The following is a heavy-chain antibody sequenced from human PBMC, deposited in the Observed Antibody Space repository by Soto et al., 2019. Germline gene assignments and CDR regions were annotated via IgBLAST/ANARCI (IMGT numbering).Heavy chain of an antibody. CDR2: IYWDDDK. J-gene: IGHJ4*02. D-gene: IGHD1-7*01. Sequence: QITLKASGPTLVKPTQTLTLTCTFSGFSFSTDGMGVGWIRQPPGKALEWLALIYWDDDKRFSPSQKSRLTITKDGSRNQVVLTLTNMDPADTATYYCAHVYWAASGTRYYFDYWGQGTLVTVSS. V-gene: IGHV2-5*02. CDR3: AHVYWAASGTRYYFDY. CDR1: GFSFSTDGMG.